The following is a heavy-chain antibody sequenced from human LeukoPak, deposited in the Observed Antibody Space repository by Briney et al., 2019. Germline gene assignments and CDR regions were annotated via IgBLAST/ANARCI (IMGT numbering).Heavy chain of an antibody. Sequence: PSETLSLTCTVSGGSISSYYWSWIRQLPGKGLEWIGYIYYSGSTNYNPSLKSRVTISVDTSKNQFSLKLSSVTAADTAVYYCARGGSSWDEGFDYWGQGTLVTVSS. J-gene: IGHJ4*02. CDR2: IYYSGST. V-gene: IGHV4-59*01. D-gene: IGHD6-13*01. CDR3: ARGGSSWDEGFDY. CDR1: GGSISSYY.